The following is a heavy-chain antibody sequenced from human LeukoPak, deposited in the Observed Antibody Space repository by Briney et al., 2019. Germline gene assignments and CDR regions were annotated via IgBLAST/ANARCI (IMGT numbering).Heavy chain of an antibody. J-gene: IGHJ4*02. V-gene: IGHV4-34*01. CDR1: GGSFSGYY. D-gene: IGHD3-22*01. Sequence: SETLSLTCAVYGGSFSGYYWSRIRQPPGKGLEWIGEINHSGSTNYNPSLKSRVTISVDTSKNQFSLKLSSVTAADTAVYYCARSLYTKYYYDSSGFFPFDYWGQGTLVTVSS. CDR3: ARSLYTKYYYDSSGFFPFDY. CDR2: INHSGST.